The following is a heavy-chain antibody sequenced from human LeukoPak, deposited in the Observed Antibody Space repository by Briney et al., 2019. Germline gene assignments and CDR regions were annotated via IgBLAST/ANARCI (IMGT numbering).Heavy chain of an antibody. Sequence: SQTLSLTCTVSGGSISSSSYYWSWIRQAAGKGLEWIGRIYTSGSTNYNPSLKSRVTISVDTSKNQFSLKVSSVTAADTAVYYCARDACSSTSCSDAFDIWGQGTMVTVSS. CDR2: IYTSGST. V-gene: IGHV4-61*02. J-gene: IGHJ3*02. CDR1: GGSISSSSYY. CDR3: ARDACSSTSCSDAFDI. D-gene: IGHD2-2*01.